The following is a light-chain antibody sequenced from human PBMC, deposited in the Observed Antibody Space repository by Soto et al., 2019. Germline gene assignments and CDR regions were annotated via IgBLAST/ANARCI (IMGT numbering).Light chain of an antibody. CDR3: QQYGSSPFN. V-gene: IGKV3-20*01. Sequence: ESVLTQSPGTLSMSPGERATLSCRASQSVSSSYSAWYKQKPVQAPRLLIYGASRRATGIPDRFSGSGSGTDFTLTISRLAPADFAVYYCQQYGSSPFNFGPGTKVDIK. CDR1: QSVSSSY. J-gene: IGKJ3*01. CDR2: GAS.